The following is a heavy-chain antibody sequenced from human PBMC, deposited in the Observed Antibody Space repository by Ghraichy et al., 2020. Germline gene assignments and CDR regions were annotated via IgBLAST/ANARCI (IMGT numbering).Heavy chain of an antibody. Sequence: SETLSLTCTVSGGSISSYYWSWIRQPPGKGLEWIGYIYYSGSTNYNPSLKSRVTISVDTSKNQFSLKLRSVTAADTAVYYCAREGSGYQLYDYYYGMEVWGQGTTVTVSS. D-gene: IGHD3-22*01. CDR1: GGSISSYY. J-gene: IGHJ6*02. V-gene: IGHV4-59*01. CDR2: IYYSGST. CDR3: AREGSGYQLYDYYYGMEV.